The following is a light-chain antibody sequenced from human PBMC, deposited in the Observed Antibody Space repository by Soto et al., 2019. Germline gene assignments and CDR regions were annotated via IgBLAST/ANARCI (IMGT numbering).Light chain of an antibody. J-gene: IGLJ2*01. CDR1: SSNIGNND. V-gene: IGLV1-47*01. Sequence: QSVLTQPPSASGTPGQRVTISCSGTSSNIGNNDVCWYRHLPGTAPKLLIYRNNQRPSGVPDRFSGSKSGTSASLAISGLRSGDEADYYCAAWDDSLSGVVFGGGTKVTVL. CDR3: AAWDDSLSGVV. CDR2: RNN.